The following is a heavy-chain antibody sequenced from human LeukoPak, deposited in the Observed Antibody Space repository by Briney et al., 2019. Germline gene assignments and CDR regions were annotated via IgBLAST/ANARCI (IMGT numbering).Heavy chain of an antibody. D-gene: IGHD6-19*01. CDR3: ARDPSYSSGWSAHFDY. V-gene: IGHV1-2*02. Sequence: ASVKVSCKASGYTFTGYYMHWVRQAPGQGLEWMGWINPNSGGTNYAQKFQGRVTMTRDTSISTAYMELSRLRSDDTAVYYCARDPSYSSGWSAHFDYWGQGTLVTVSS. CDR2: INPNSGGT. CDR1: GYTFTGYY. J-gene: IGHJ4*02.